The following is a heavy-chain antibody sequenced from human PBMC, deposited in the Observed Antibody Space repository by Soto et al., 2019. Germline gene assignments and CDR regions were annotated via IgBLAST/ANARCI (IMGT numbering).Heavy chain of an antibody. CDR1: GGRFSNYF. CDR2: IYYSGST. V-gene: IGHV4-59*06. CDR3: AKDTYYYDRSGYYTYDH. Sequence: SETLSLTCAVSGGRFSNYFWAWILQAPWKGLEWIGYIYYSGSTYYNPSLKSRVTISVDTSKNQFSLKLSSVTAADTAVYYCAKDTYYYDRSGYYTYDHWGQGTQVTVSS. D-gene: IGHD3-22*01. J-gene: IGHJ4*02.